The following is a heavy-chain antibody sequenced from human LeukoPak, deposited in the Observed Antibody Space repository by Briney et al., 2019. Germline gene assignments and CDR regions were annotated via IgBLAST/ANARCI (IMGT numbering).Heavy chain of an antibody. CDR3: ARGRYCSSTSCYIRWFDP. CDR2: IYYSGST. Sequence: SETLSLTCTVSGGSISSYYWSWIRQPPGKGLEWIGYIYYSGSTNYNPSLKSRVTISVGTSKNQFSLKLSSVTAADTAVYYCARGRYCSSTSCYIRWFDPWGQGTLVTVSS. D-gene: IGHD2-2*02. V-gene: IGHV4-59*12. CDR1: GGSISSYY. J-gene: IGHJ5*02.